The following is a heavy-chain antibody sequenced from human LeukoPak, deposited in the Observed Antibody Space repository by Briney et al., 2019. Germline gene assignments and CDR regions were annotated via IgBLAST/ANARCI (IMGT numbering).Heavy chain of an antibody. CDR3: ARWVDLTVY. D-gene: IGHD3-9*01. Sequence: SETLSLTCAVYGGSFSGYYWSWIRQPPGKGLEWIGEINHSGSTNYNPSLKSRVTISVDTSKNQFSLRLSSVTAADTAVYYCARWVDLTVYWGQGTLVTVSS. CDR2: INHSGST. J-gene: IGHJ4*02. CDR1: GGSFSGYY. V-gene: IGHV4-34*01.